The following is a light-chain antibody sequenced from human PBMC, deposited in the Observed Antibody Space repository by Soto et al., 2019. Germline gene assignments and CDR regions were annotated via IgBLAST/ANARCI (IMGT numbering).Light chain of an antibody. CDR1: SSDVGSYNL. V-gene: IGLV2-23*02. Sequence: QSALTQPASVSGSPGQSITISCTGTSSDVGSYNLVSWYQQHPGKAPKLMIYEVSKRPSGVSNRFSGSKAGNTASLTISGLHAEDDADYYGCSYASSSTYVFGTGTKLTVL. CDR3: CSYASSSTYV. J-gene: IGLJ1*01. CDR2: EVS.